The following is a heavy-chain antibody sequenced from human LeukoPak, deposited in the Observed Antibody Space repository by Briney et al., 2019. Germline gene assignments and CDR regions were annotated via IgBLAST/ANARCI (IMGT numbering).Heavy chain of an antibody. D-gene: IGHD4-23*01. J-gene: IGHJ4*02. Sequence: GESLKISCRGSGYRFTTSWIAWVRQMPGKGLECMGIIYPGDSDTRYSPSFQGQVTISADKSISTAYLQWSSLKASDTAMYYCARHSTTVVSNFDYWGQGTLVTVSS. CDR1: GYRFTTSW. CDR2: IYPGDSDT. V-gene: IGHV5-51*01. CDR3: ARHSTTVVSNFDY.